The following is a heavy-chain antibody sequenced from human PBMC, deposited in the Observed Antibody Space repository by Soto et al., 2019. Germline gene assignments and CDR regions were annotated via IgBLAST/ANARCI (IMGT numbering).Heavy chain of an antibody. Sequence: SETLSLTCAVYGGSFSGYYWSWIRQPPGKGLEWIGEINHSGSTNYNPSLKSRVTISVDTSKNQFSLKLSSVTAADTAVYYCARGKYYYDSSGYYSWFDPWGQGTLVTVSS. CDR3: ARGKYYYDSSGYYSWFDP. CDR2: INHSGST. D-gene: IGHD3-22*01. CDR1: GGSFSGYY. J-gene: IGHJ5*02. V-gene: IGHV4-34*01.